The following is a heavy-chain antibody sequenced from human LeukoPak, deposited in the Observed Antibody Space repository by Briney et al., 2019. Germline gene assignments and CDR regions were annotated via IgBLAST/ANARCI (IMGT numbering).Heavy chain of an antibody. V-gene: IGHV1-8*03. D-gene: IGHD3-16*01. CDR2: MNPNTGDT. CDR1: GCPFTNYD. CDR3: ARGGGGSLSAY. J-gene: IGHJ4*02. Sequence: GASVKVSCKASGCPFTNYDINWVRQATGQGLEWMGWMNPNTGDTGYAQNFQGRVTITRNTSISTAYMELSSLRSEDMAVYYCARGGGGSLSAYWGQGTLVTVSS.